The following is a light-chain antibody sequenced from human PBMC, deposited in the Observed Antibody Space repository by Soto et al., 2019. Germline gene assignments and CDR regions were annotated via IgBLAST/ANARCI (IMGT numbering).Light chain of an antibody. CDR2: AAS. CDR1: QCISSY. Sequence: AIRMTQSPSSLSASTVDRFTITFRASQCISSYLAWYQQKPGKAPKLLIYAASTLQIGVPSRFSGSGSGTDFTLTISCLQPDDFATYYCQQYNSFVTFGQGTKV. CDR3: QQYNSFVT. J-gene: IGKJ1*01. V-gene: IGKV1-8*01.